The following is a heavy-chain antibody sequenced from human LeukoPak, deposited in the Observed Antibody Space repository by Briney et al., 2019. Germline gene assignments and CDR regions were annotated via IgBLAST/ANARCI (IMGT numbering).Heavy chain of an antibody. Sequence: PGGSLRLSCAASGFTFSSYEMNWVRQAPGKGLEWVSYISSSGSTIYYADSVKGRFTISRDNAKNSLYLQMNSLRAEDTAVYYCAKSGSYYDILTGYTEEYYFDYWGQGTLVTVSS. J-gene: IGHJ4*02. V-gene: IGHV3-48*03. CDR1: GFTFSSYE. CDR3: AKSGSYYDILTGYTEEYYFDY. D-gene: IGHD3-9*01. CDR2: ISSSGSTI.